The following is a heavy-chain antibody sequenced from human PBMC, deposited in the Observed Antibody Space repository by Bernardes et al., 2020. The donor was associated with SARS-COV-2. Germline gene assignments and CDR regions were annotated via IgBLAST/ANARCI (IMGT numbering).Heavy chain of an antibody. V-gene: IGHV1-2*02. D-gene: IGHD2-21*02. J-gene: IGHJ4*02. CDR2: INPNTGGT. CDR3: ARTRTTISTTGIPVDY. Sequence: ASVKDSCKASGYTFTDYFIYWVRQAPGQRLEWMGWINPNTGGTNYVQKFQGRVTMTRDTSITTAYMELSWLGSDDTAIYYCARTRTTISTTGIPVDYWGQGTLVTVSS. CDR1: GYTFTDYF.